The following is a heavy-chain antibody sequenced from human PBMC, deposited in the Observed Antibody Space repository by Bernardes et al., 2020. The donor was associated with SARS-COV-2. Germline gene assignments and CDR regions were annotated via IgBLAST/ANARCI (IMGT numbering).Heavy chain of an antibody. D-gene: IGHD3-16*01. CDR3: AGGGGY. J-gene: IGHJ4*02. V-gene: IGHV3-74*01. CDR1: GFSVSSYW. Sequence: GGSLRLSCAASGFSVSSYWMHWVRQAPGKGLVWVSRINEDGSHADYVDSVKGRFTISRDNAKNSLYLQMNGLRVEDTALYYCAGGGGYWGQGALVTVSS. CDR2: INEDGSHA.